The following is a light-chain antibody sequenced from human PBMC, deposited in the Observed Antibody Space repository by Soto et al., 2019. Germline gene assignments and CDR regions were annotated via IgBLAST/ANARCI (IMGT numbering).Light chain of an antibody. Sequence: DIQMTQSPSSLSASVGDRITITCQASQDITTYLNWYQQRPGKAPELLIYDASNLITGVPSRFTASGSATHFTFTINSLQPEDFATYFCQQYDSVPSTFGPGTTVDI. V-gene: IGKV1-33*01. J-gene: IGKJ3*01. CDR1: QDITTY. CDR3: QQYDSVPST. CDR2: DAS.